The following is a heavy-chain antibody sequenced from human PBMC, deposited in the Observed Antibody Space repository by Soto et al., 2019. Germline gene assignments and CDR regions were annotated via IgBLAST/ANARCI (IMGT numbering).Heavy chain of an antibody. D-gene: IGHD5-12*01. CDR1: GYTFTSYA. CDR3: ARDSGYSGYDTPVPFDY. V-gene: IGHV1-3*01. Sequence: GASVKVSCKASGYTFTSYAMHWVRQAPGQRLEWMGWINAGNGNTKYSQKFQGRVTITRDTSASTAYMELSSLRSEDTAVYDCARDSGYSGYDTPVPFDYWGQGTLVTVSS. J-gene: IGHJ4*02. CDR2: INAGNGNT.